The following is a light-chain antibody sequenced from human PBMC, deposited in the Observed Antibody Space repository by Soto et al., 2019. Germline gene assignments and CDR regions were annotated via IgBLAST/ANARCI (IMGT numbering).Light chain of an antibody. V-gene: IGKV3-11*01. Sequence: EIVLTQSPATLSLSPGERATLSCRASQSVSSYLAWYQQKPGQAPRLLIYDASNRATGIPVRFSGSGSGTDFTLTISSLEPEDVALYYCQQRNNWPITFGQGTRLEIK. CDR3: QQRNNWPIT. J-gene: IGKJ5*01. CDR1: QSVSSY. CDR2: DAS.